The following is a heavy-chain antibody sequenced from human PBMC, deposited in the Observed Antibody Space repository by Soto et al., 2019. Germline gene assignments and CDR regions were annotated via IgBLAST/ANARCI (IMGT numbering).Heavy chain of an antibody. D-gene: IGHD2-15*01. Sequence: SETLSLTCTVSGGSISSYYWSWIRQPPGKGLEWIGYIYYSGSTNYNPSLKSRVTISVDTSKNQFSLKLSSVTAADTAVYYCARRRGYCSGGSCLAWIDPWGQGTLVTVSS. CDR2: IYYSGST. CDR3: ARRRGYCSGGSCLAWIDP. J-gene: IGHJ5*02. V-gene: IGHV4-59*08. CDR1: GGSISSYY.